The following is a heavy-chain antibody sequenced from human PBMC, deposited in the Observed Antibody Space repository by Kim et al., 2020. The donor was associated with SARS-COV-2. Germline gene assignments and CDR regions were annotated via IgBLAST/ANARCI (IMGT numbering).Heavy chain of an antibody. CDR2: ISSSSSTL. CDR3: ARSCGWGSYPSFHFDY. V-gene: IGHV3-48*02. CDR1: GFTFSSYS. Sequence: GGSLRLSCAASGFTFSSYSMNWVRQAPGKGLEWVSYISSSSSTLYYADSVKGRFTISRDNDKNSLYLQMNSLRDEDTAVYYCARSCGWGSYPSFHFDYWGQGTLVTVSS. D-gene: IGHD3-16*01. J-gene: IGHJ4*02.